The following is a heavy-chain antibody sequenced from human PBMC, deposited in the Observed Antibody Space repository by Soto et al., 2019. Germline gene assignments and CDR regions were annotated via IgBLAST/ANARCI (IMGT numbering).Heavy chain of an antibody. J-gene: IGHJ3*02. D-gene: IGHD6-13*01. CDR3: ATRGYTAMAPVVGSSWYKAPLDAFDI. V-gene: IGHV1-69*13. Sequence: SVKVSCKASGGTFSSYAISWVRQAPGQGLEWMGGIIPIFGTANYAQKFQGRVTITADESTSTAYMELSSLRSEDTAVYYCATRGYTAMAPVVGSSWYKAPLDAFDIWGQGTMVTVSS. CDR2: IIPIFGTA. CDR1: GGTFSSYA.